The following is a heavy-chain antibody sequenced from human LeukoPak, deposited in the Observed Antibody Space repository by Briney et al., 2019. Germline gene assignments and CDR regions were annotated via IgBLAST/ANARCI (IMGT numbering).Heavy chain of an antibody. Sequence: GGSLRLSCAASGFIFSSYWMHWVRQVPGKGLVWVSCISPDGTTTTYADSVKGRFTISRDNAKNTLFLQMHSLGAEDTTVYYCAMGGSGYFTYWGQGTLVTVSS. D-gene: IGHD6-19*01. CDR3: AMGGSGYFTY. J-gene: IGHJ4*02. CDR2: ISPDGTTT. V-gene: IGHV3-74*01. CDR1: GFIFSSYW.